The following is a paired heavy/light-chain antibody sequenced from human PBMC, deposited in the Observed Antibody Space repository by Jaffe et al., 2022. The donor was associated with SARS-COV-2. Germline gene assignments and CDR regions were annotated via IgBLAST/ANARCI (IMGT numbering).Heavy chain of an antibody. CDR1: GFTFSPYW. J-gene: IGHJ6*02. CDR3: ARWGYSYGMDV. CDR2: IKGDGSEK. Sequence: EVQLVESGGGLVQPGGSLRLSCAASGFTFSPYWMGWVRQAPGKGLEWVANIKGDGSEKHYGDSVKGRITISRDNAKSSLYLQMNSLRSEDTAVYYCARWGYSYGMDVWGQGTTVTVPS. D-gene: IGHD7-27*01. V-gene: IGHV3-7*03.
Light chain of an antibody. CDR3: ILYMGSGIYV. V-gene: IGLV8-61*01. CDR2: TTK. CDR1: FGSVSTTNY. Sequence: QTVVTQEPSFSVSPGGTVTLTCGLSFGSVSTTNYPSWHQQTPGRAPRTLIYTTKTRSSGVPDRFSGSILGSKAALTITGAQADDESDYYCILYMGSGIYVFGTGTKVTVL. J-gene: IGLJ1*01.